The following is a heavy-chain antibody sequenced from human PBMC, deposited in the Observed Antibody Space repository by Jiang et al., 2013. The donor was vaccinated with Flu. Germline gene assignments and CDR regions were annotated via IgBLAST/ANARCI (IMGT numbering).Heavy chain of an antibody. Sequence: GAEVKKPGASVKVSCKTSGYTFTSYGISWVRQAPGQGLEWMGWISAYTGNTHYAQKLQGRVTMTTDTSTTTAYMDLRSLRSDDTAVYYCARIPAASRVFDYWGQGTLVTVSS. CDR1: GYTFTSYG. CDR2: ISAYTGNT. CDR3: ARIPAASRVFDY. D-gene: IGHD2-2*01. V-gene: IGHV1-18*01. J-gene: IGHJ4*02.